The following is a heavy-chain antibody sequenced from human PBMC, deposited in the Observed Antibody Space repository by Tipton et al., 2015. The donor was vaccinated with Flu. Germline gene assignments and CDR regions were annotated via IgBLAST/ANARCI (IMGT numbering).Heavy chain of an antibody. CDR2: ISPSNSYI. D-gene: IGHD3-16*01. V-gene: IGHV3-21*01. CDR1: GFTFSNYA. CDR3: ARAQNPYSNYGGIDY. J-gene: IGHJ4*02. Sequence: SLRLSCAASGFTFSNYAMNWVRQAPGKGLEWVSSISPSNSYIYYADSVKGRFTISRDNAKNSLYLQMSSLRAEDTAVYFCARAQNPYSNYGGIDYWGQGTLVTVSS.